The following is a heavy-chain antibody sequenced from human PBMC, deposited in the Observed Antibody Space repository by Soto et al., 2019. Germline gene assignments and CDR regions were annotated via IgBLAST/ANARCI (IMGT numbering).Heavy chain of an antibody. V-gene: IGHV1-18*01. CDR2: ISAYNGNT. J-gene: IGHJ6*02. D-gene: IGHD6-6*01. CDR1: GYTFTSYG. CDR3: ARRWGLQLRYYYGMDV. Sequence: QVQLVQSGAEVKKPGASVKVSCKASGYTFTSYGISGVRQAPGQGLEWRGWISAYNGNTNYAQKLQGRVTMTTDTSTSTAYLELRSLTSDDTAVYYCARRWGLQLRYYYGMDVWGQGTTVTVAS.